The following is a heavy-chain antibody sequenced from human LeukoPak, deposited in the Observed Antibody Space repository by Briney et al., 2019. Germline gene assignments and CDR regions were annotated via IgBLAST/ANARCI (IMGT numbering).Heavy chain of an antibody. D-gene: IGHD6-13*01. CDR3: ARVPLTSIAADVYYYYGMDV. V-gene: IGHV4-39*07. Sequence: PSETLSLTCTVSGGSISSYSYYWGWIRQPPGKGLEWIGSIYYSGSTYNNPSLKSRVTMSVDTSKNQFSLVLNSVTAADTAVYYCARVPLTSIAADVYYYYGMDVWGQGTTVTVSS. CDR2: IYYSGST. CDR1: GGSISSYSYY. J-gene: IGHJ6*02.